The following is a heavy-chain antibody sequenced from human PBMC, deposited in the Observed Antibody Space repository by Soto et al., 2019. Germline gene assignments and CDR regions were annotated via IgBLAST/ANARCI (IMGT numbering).Heavy chain of an antibody. J-gene: IGHJ4*02. D-gene: IGHD3-10*01. Sequence: QVQLVQSGAEVKKPGSSVKVSCKASGDTFSFYTLNWIRQAPGQGFEWVGRVHPILAMSSSAHKFQGRVSMFADQSTRTAYMELRSLRSDDTAVYYCATSYGSGSSPFAYWGQGTLVTVSS. V-gene: IGHV1-69*02. CDR2: VHPILAMS. CDR1: GDTFSFYT. CDR3: ATSYGSGSSPFAY.